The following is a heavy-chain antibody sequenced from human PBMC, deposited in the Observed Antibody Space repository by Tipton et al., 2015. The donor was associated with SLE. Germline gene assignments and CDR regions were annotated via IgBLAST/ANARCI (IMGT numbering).Heavy chain of an antibody. CDR2: INHSKTT. V-gene: IGHV4-34*01. Sequence: TLSLTCTVSGGSINSYYWSWLRQPPGKGLRWSVDINHSKTTHSNPSLTSRVTTSVDTSENQLPLTVTSVTAADPAVYYFARAAGGWLRRVWAAFDIWGQGTRVTVSS. CDR3: ARAAGGWLRRVWAAFDI. J-gene: IGHJ3*02. CDR1: GGSINSYY. D-gene: IGHD5-12*01.